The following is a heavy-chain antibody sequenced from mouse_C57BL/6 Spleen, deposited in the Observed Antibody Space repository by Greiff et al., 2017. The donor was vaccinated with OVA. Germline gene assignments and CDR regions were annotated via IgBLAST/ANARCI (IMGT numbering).Heavy chain of an antibody. J-gene: IGHJ2*01. V-gene: IGHV14-3*01. Sequence: VQLQQSVAELVRPGASVKLSCTASGFNIKNTYMHWVKQRPEQGLEWIGRIDPANGNTKYAPKFQGKATITADTSSNTAYLQLSSLTSEDTAIYYCASDITTVVVPFDYWGQGTTLTVSS. D-gene: IGHD1-1*01. CDR2: IDPANGNT. CDR1: GFNIKNTY. CDR3: ASDITTVVVPFDY.